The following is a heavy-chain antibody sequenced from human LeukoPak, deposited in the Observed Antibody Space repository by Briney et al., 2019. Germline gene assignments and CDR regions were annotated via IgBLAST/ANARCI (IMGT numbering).Heavy chain of an antibody. D-gene: IGHD3-22*01. Sequence: GGSLRLSCAASGFTLSTYTIHWVRQAPGKGLEWVAFIRYDGSDEYYADSVKGRFTISRDNSMNTLYLQMNSLRPEDTAVYYCAKESRDYDSSGYYGNWGQGTLVTVSS. J-gene: IGHJ4*02. CDR2: IRYDGSDE. V-gene: IGHV3-30*02. CDR1: GFTLSTYT. CDR3: AKESRDYDSSGYYGN.